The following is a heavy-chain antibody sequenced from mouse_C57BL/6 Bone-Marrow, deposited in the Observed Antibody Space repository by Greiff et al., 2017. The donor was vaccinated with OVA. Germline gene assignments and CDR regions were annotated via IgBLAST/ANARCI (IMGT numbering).Heavy chain of an antibody. J-gene: IGHJ3*01. CDR2: ISSGGSYT. CDR1: GFTFSSYG. V-gene: IGHV5-6*01. Sequence: EVKLVESGGDLVKPGGSLKLSCAASGFTFSSYGMSWVRQTPDKRLEWVATISSGGSYTYYPDSVKGRFTISRDNAKNTLYLQMSLLKSEDTAMYICARSTRLSYYGSSADWGKGTLVTVSA. D-gene: IGHD1-1*01. CDR3: ARSTRLSYYGSSAD.